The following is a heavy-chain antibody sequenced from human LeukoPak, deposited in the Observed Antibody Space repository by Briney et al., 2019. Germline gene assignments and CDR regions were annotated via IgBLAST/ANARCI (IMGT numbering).Heavy chain of an antibody. Sequence: SETLSLTYTVSGGSFSGSYYWVWIRQPPGKGLEWIGSIYSGGRIYYNPSLKSRVTVSLDTSKNRFSLKLTSVTAADTAVYYCTRAPWAYGNYVHAFDIWGQGTTVTVSS. J-gene: IGHJ3*02. V-gene: IGHV4-39*02. CDR3: TRAPWAYGNYVHAFDI. CDR2: IYSGGRI. D-gene: IGHD3-16*01. CDR1: GGSFSGSYY.